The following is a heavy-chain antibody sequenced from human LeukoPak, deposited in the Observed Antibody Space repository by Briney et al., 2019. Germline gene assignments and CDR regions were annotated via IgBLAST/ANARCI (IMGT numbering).Heavy chain of an antibody. CDR2: IDSAGDT. D-gene: IGHD3-10*01. V-gene: IGHV3-13*01. J-gene: IGHJ4*02. Sequence: GGSLRLSCAASGFTFSSYDMHWVRQGTGIGLEWVSSIDSAGDTHYLDSVKGRFSISRENAENSLYLQMNSLRVGDTAIYYCARGTPWFGSTRSDLDYWGQGIVVTVSS. CDR1: GFTFSSYD. CDR3: ARGTPWFGSTRSDLDY.